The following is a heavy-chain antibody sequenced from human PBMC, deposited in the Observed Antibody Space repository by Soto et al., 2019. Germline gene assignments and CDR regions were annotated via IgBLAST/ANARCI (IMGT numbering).Heavy chain of an antibody. Sequence: SETLSLTCTVSGGSISSYYWSWIRQPPGKGLEWIGYIYYSGSTNYNPSLKSRVTISVDTSKNQFSLKLSSVTAADTAVYYCASSPGIAAAGTAPQFYYYYGMDVWGQGTTVTVS. V-gene: IGHV4-59*01. D-gene: IGHD6-13*01. J-gene: IGHJ6*02. CDR3: ASSPGIAAAGTAPQFYYYYGMDV. CDR1: GGSISSYY. CDR2: IYYSGST.